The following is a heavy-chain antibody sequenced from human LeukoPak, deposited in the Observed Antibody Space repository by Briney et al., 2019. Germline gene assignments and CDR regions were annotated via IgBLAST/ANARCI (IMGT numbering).Heavy chain of an antibody. D-gene: IGHD2/OR15-2a*01. J-gene: IGHJ4*02. CDR3: ARDHALWSNCFDY. V-gene: IGHV1-18*01. CDR1: GYTFTDYG. CDR2: ISARNGNT. Sequence: ASVKVSCKASGYTFTDYGITWVRQAPGQGLEWMGWISARNGNTNYSQRLQGRVTMTTDTSTSTAYMELRSLTSDDTAVYYCARDHALWSNCFDYWGQGTPVTVSS.